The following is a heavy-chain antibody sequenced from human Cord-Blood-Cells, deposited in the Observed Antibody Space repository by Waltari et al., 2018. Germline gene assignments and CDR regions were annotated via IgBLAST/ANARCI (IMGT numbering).Heavy chain of an antibody. J-gene: IGHJ4*02. Sequence: QLPLQESGPGLVKPSETLSLTCTVSGGSISSSSYYWGWIRQPPGKGLEWIGSIYYSGSTYYNPSLKSRVTISVDTSKNQFSLKLSSVTAADTAVYYCASPATYGGNDYWGQGTLVTVSS. CDR1: GGSISSSSYY. CDR2: IYYSGST. CDR3: ASPATYGGNDY. D-gene: IGHD2-15*01. V-gene: IGHV4-39*07.